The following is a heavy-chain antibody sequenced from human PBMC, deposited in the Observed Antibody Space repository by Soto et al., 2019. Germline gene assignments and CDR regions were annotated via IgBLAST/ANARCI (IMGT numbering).Heavy chain of an antibody. CDR1: GFTFSGSP. D-gene: IGHD2-15*01. J-gene: IGHJ4*02. CDR2: IRSKTDDYAT. Sequence: EVQLVESGGGLVQPGGSLKLSCAASGFTFSGSPIHWVRQASGDGLEWVGRIRSKTDDYATAYAASVKGRFTIPRDDSKNTAYLLLNSLRTEDTAMYYCTSHSPEDMIRSWGQGTLVTVSS. V-gene: IGHV3-73*02. CDR3: TSHSPEDMIRS.